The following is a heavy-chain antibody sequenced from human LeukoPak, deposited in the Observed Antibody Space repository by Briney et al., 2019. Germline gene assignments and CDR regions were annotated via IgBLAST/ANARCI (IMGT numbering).Heavy chain of an antibody. D-gene: IGHD3-22*01. CDR1: GGSISSGGYY. V-gene: IGHV4-31*03. CDR2: IYYSGST. J-gene: IGHJ5*02. CDR3: ARNRSPSGVYYPFDP. Sequence: SETLSLTCTVSGGSISSGGYYWSWIRQHPGTGLEWIGYIYYSGSTYYNPSLKSRVTMSVDTSKNQFSLKLSSVTAADTAVYYCARNRSPSGVYYPFDPWGQGTLVTVSS.